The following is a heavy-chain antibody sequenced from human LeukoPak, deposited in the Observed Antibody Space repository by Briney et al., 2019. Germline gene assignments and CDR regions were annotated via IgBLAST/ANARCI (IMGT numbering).Heavy chain of an antibody. CDR1: GYTFTSYY. V-gene: IGHV1-46*01. Sequence: ASVKVSCKASGYTFTSYYMHWVRQAPGQGLEWMGIINPSGGSTSYAQKFQGRVTMTRDTSTSTVYMELSSLRSEDTAVYYCANIMGMAPLDHWGQGTLVIVSS. J-gene: IGHJ4*02. D-gene: IGHD2-8*01. CDR3: ANIMGMAPLDH. CDR2: INPSGGST.